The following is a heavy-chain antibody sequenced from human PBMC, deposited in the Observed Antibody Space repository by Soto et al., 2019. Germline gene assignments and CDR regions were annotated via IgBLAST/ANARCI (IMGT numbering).Heavy chain of an antibody. D-gene: IGHD6-13*01. CDR1: GYSLTIYL. J-gene: IGHJ6*02. V-gene: IGHV5-51*01. Sequence: GEALNISCKGSGYSLTIYLMNWVRQMPGKGLEWMGIIYPGDSDTRYSPSFQGQVTISADKSIDTAYLQWRSLKASDTAVYYCARHHGSPGSYFGLDVWGQGTTVTVSS. CDR3: ARHHGSPGSYFGLDV. CDR2: IYPGDSDT.